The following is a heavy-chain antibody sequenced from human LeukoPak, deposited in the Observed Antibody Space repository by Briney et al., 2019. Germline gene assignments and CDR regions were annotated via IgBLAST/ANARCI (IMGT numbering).Heavy chain of an antibody. V-gene: IGHV3-23*01. CDR2: ICGSDGST. Sequence: PGGSLRLSCAASGFTFRSYAMSWVRQAPGKGLEWVSAICGSDGSTYYADSVKGRFTISRDNSKNTLYLQMNSLRADDTALYYCAKGRGGSCYSGIDYWGQGTLVTVCS. D-gene: IGHD2-15*01. CDR1: GFTFRSYA. CDR3: AKGRGGSCYSGIDY. J-gene: IGHJ4*02.